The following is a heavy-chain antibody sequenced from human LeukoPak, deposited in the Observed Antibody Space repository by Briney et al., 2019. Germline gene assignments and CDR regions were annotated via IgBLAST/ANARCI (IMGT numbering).Heavy chain of an antibody. V-gene: IGHV4-39*01. J-gene: IGHJ4*02. CDR1: GVSISSSNSY. CDR2: IYYSGNT. CDR3: ARQTGSGLFILP. Sequence: SETLSLTCTVSGVSISSSNSYWGWIRQPPGKGLEWIGSIYYSGNTYYNASLKSQVSISIDTSKTQFSLSLTSVTAADPAVYYCARQTGSGLFILPGGQGTLVTVSS. D-gene: IGHD3/OR15-3a*01.